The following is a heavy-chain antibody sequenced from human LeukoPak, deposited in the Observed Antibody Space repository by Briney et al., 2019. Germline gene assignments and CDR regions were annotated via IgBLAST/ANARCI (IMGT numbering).Heavy chain of an antibody. V-gene: IGHV4-34*01. CDR2: INHSGST. CDR3: ARAGGSYQIRNIDY. J-gene: IGHJ4*02. Sequence: PSETLSLTCAVYGGSFSGYYWSWIRQPPGKGLEWIGEINHSGSTNYNPSLKSRVTISVGTSKNQFSLKLSSVTAADTAVYYCARAGGSYQIRNIDYWGQGTLVTVSS. CDR1: GGSFSGYY. D-gene: IGHD1-26*01.